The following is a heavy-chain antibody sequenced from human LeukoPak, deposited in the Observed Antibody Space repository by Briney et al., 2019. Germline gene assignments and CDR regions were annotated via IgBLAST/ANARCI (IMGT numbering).Heavy chain of an antibody. CDR2: ISGSGGST. CDR1: GFTFSRYS. CDR3: ASSIVVVPAAMWWNFDY. V-gene: IGHV3-23*01. D-gene: IGHD2-2*01. J-gene: IGHJ4*02. Sequence: GGSLRLSCAASGFTFSRYSMNWVRQAPGKGLEWVSAISGSGGSTYYADSVKGRFTISRDNSKNTLYLQMNSLRAEDTAVYYCASSIVVVPAAMWWNFDYWGQGTLVTVSS.